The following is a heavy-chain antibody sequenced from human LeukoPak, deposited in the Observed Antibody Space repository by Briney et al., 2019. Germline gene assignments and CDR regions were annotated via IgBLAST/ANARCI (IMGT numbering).Heavy chain of an antibody. CDR1: GGSISSYY. V-gene: IGHV4-4*07. J-gene: IGHJ3*02. D-gene: IGHD3-9*01. CDR2: IYTSGST. CDR3: ARDGRWTYYDILTGDDAFDI. Sequence: SETLSLTCTVSGGSISSYYWSWIRQPAGKGLEWIGRIYTSGSTNYNPSLKSRVTMSVDTSKNQFSLKLSSVTAADTAVYYCARDGRWTYYDILTGDDAFDIWGQGTMVTVSS.